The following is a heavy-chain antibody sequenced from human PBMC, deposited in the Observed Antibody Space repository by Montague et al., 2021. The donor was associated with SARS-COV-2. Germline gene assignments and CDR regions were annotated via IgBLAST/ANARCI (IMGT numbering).Heavy chain of an antibody. CDR1: GGSISSSSYY. CDR2: INYSGST. D-gene: IGHD4-11*01. V-gene: IGHV4-39*01. CDR3: ARHASYDYSKDLYYYYYYGMDV. Sequence: SETLSLTCTVSGGSISSSSYYWGWIRQPPGKGLEWIGSINYSGSTYYNPSLKSRVTISVDTSKNQFSLKLSSVTAADTAVYYCARHASYDYSKDLYYYYYYGMDVWGQGTTVTVSS. J-gene: IGHJ6*02.